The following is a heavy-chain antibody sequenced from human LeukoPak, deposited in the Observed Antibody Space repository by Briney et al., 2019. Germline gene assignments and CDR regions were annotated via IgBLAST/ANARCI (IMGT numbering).Heavy chain of an antibody. J-gene: IGHJ4*02. Sequence: SETLSLTCTVSGGSISSGGYYWSWIRQHPGKGLEWIGYIYYSGSTYYNPSLKSRVTISVDTSKNQFSLKLSSVTAADTAVYYCARRHRIVPAARFDYWGQGTLVTVSS. CDR1: GGSISSGGYY. CDR2: IYYSGST. CDR3: ARRHRIVPAARFDY. D-gene: IGHD2-2*01. V-gene: IGHV4-31*03.